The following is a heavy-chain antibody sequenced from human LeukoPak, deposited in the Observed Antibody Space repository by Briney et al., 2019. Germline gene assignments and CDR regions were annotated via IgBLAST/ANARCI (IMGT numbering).Heavy chain of an antibody. D-gene: IGHD4-23*01. J-gene: IGHJ4*02. CDR1: GYTFTNYW. CDR3: TRVVGGNLHDF. CDR2: IYPGDSDT. V-gene: IGHV5-51*01. Sequence: GESLKISCKGSGYTFTNYWIGWVRQMPGKGLEWMGIIYPGDSDTRYSPSFQGLVTISADKSVSSAYLQWSSLKASDTAMYYCTRVVGGNLHDFWGQGTLVTVSS.